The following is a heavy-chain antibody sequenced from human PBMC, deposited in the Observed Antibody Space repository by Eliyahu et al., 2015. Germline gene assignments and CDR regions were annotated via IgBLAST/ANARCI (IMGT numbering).Heavy chain of an antibody. CDR2: INAGNGNT. D-gene: IGHD6-13*01. Sequence: QVQLVQSGAEVKKPGASVKVSCKASGYTXTSYAMHWVXQAPGQRLEWMGWINAGNGNTKYSQKFQGRVTITRDTSASTAYMELSSLRSEDTAVYYCARARVGIAAAGNDYWGQGTLVTVSS. CDR3: ARARVGIAAAGNDY. J-gene: IGHJ4*02. CDR1: GYTXTSYA. V-gene: IGHV1-3*01.